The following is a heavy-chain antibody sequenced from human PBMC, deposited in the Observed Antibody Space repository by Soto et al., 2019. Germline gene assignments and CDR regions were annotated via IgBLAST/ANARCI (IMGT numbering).Heavy chain of an antibody. Sequence: EVQLVESGGGLVQPGGSLRLSCAASGFTFSSYWMHWVRQAPGKGLVWVSDINGDGSSTNYADSVKGRVTISRDNAKNTLYLQMSSLRAEDTAVYYCASTIIETTYYWGQGTLVTVSS. J-gene: IGHJ4*02. CDR3: ASTIIETTYY. V-gene: IGHV3-74*01. D-gene: IGHD3-22*01. CDR1: GFTFSSYW. CDR2: INGDGSST.